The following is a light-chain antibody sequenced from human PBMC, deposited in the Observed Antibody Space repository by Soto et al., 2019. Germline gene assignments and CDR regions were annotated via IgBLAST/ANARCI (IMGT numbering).Light chain of an antibody. CDR3: QQSYSTPLT. CDR2: AAS. J-gene: IGKJ4*01. CDR1: QSISSY. Sequence: DIQMTXSPSSLSASVGDRVTITCRASQSISSYLNWYQQKPGKAPKLLIYAASSLQSGVPSRFSGSGSGTYFTLTISSLQPEDFATYYGQQSYSTPLTFGGGTKVEIK. V-gene: IGKV1-39*01.